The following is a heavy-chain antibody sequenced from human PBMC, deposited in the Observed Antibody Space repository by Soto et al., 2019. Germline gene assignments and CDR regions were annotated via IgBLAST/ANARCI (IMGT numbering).Heavy chain of an antibody. CDR2: IMSKADGGTT. CDR3: TTDSGMSPYSFDY. CDR1: GFTFSKAW. Sequence: PAGSLRLSCATSGFTFSKAWVGWVRQAPGKGLEWVGRIMSKADGGTTDYAAPVKGRFTISRDDSKSTLYLQMNSLKTEDTAFYYCTTDSGMSPYSFDYWGQGTLVTVSS. V-gene: IGHV3-15*01. J-gene: IGHJ4*02. D-gene: IGHD1-26*01.